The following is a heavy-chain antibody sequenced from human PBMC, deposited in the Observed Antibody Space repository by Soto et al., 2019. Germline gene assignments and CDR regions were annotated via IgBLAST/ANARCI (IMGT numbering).Heavy chain of an antibody. Sequence: QVQLQQWGAGLLKPSETLSLTCAVYGRSFSGYYWSWIRQPPGKGLEWIGEINHSGSTNYNPSLMCRVTISVDTSKNHFSLKLSSLTAADTAVYYCARAYGGDGFDYWGQGTLVTVSS. D-gene: IGHD2-21*01. J-gene: IGHJ4*02. CDR3: ARAYGGDGFDY. V-gene: IGHV4-34*01. CDR1: GRSFSGYY. CDR2: INHSGST.